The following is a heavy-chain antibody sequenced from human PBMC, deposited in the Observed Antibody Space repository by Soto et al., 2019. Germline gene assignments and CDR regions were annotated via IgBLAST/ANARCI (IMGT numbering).Heavy chain of an antibody. CDR3: ATEGGVGYGSWWGAF. D-gene: IGHD6-13*01. V-gene: IGHV3-33*01. CDR1: GVSFSTYG. CDR2: IWHDGIYK. Sequence: QVQLVESGGGVVQPGRSLRLSCVASGVSFSTYGMHWVRQAPGKGLEWVASIWHDGIYKFHADAVKGRFAISRDNSMNSLYLQMHSLTVEDTAMYYCATEGGVGYGSWWGAFWGQGTLVTVSS. J-gene: IGHJ4*02.